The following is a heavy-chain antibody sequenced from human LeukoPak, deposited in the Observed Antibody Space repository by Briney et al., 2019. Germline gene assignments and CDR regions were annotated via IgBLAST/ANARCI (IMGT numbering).Heavy chain of an antibody. J-gene: IGHJ4*02. CDR2: INHSGST. V-gene: IGHV4-34*01. D-gene: IGHD2-8*02. CDR3: ARQNSWYYFDY. Sequence: PSETLSLTCAVYGGSFSGYYWSWIRQPPGKGLEWIGEINHSGSTNYNPFLKSRVTISLDKSMNQFSLKLTSVTAADTAVYYCARQNSWYYFDYWGQGTLVTVSS. CDR1: GGSFSGYY.